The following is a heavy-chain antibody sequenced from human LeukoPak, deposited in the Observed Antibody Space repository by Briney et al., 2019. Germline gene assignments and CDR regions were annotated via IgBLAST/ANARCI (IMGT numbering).Heavy chain of an antibody. CDR1: GITLSNYG. D-gene: IGHD2-15*01. Sequence: GGSLRLSCVVSGITLSNYGMSWVRQAPGKGLEWVSGISDRGGSTNYADSVKGRFAISRDNPKNTLYLQMNSLRSEDTAVYFCAKRGVVIRAVLVVGFHKEAYYFDSWGQGALVTVSS. J-gene: IGHJ4*02. CDR2: ISDRGGST. V-gene: IGHV3-23*01. CDR3: AKRGVVIRAVLVVGFHKEAYYFDS.